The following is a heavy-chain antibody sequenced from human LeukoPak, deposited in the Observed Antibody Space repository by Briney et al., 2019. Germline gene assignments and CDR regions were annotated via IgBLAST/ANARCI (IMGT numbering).Heavy chain of an antibody. CDR2: ISSSSSYI. J-gene: IGHJ5*02. V-gene: IGHV3-21*01. CDR1: GFTFSSYS. D-gene: IGHD2-2*01. CDR3: ARDSHIVVVPAAVQGWFDP. Sequence: SGGSLRLSCAASGFTFSSYSMNWVRQAPGKGLEWVSSISSSSSYIYYADSVKGRFTISRDNAKNSLYLQMNSLRAEDTAVYYCARDSHIVVVPAAVQGWFDPWGQGTLVSVSS.